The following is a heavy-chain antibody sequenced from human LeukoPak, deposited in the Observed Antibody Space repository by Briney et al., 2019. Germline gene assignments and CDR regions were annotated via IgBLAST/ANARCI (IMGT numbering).Heavy chain of an antibody. Sequence: KPSETLSLTCTVSGGSISGFYWSWIRQPAGGGLEWIGRIYSSGYTNYNPSLESRVTLPVDTSASQLSLKLTSVTAADTAMYYCARDSDGHTLDYWGQGTLITVSS. CDR2: IYSSGYT. CDR3: ARDSDGHTLDY. J-gene: IGHJ4*02. V-gene: IGHV4-4*07. CDR1: GGSISGFY. D-gene: IGHD2/OR15-2a*01.